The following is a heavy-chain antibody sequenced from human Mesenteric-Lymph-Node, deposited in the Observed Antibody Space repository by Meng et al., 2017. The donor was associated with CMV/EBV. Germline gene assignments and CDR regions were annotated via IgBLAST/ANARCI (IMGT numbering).Heavy chain of an antibody. CDR3: ARDDRPPGGGTKIYYYGMDV. J-gene: IGHJ6*02. Sequence: GESLRLSCAASGFTFSSYSMNWVRQAPGKGLEWVSSISSSSSYIYYADSVKGRFTISRDNAKNSLYLQMNSLRAEDTAVYYCARDDRPPGGGTKIYYYGMDVWGQGTTVTVSS. V-gene: IGHV3-21*01. D-gene: IGHD1-7*01. CDR1: GFTFSSYS. CDR2: ISSSSSYI.